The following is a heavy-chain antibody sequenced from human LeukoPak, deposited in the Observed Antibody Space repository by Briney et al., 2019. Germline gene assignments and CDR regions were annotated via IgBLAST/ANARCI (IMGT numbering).Heavy chain of an antibody. J-gene: IGHJ3*02. CDR3: ASGSYYDSSGYSTDDFGI. D-gene: IGHD3-22*01. CDR1: GGTFSSYA. V-gene: IGHV1-69*06. Sequence: ASVKVSCKASGGTFSSYAISWVRQAPGQGLEWMGGIIPIFGTANYAQKFQGRVTITADKSTSTAYMELSSLRSEDTAVYYCASGSYYDSSGYSTDDFGIWGQGTMVTVSS. CDR2: IIPIFGTA.